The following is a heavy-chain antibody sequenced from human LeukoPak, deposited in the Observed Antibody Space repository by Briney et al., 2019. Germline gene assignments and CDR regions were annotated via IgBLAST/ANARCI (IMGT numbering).Heavy chain of an antibody. Sequence: EGSLRLSCAASGFTFSDYYMTWIRQAPGKGLEWVSYISSSSSYTEYADSVKGRFTISRDNAKNSVYLQMNSLRADDTAVYYCVREGGYGSGRGWFDPWGQGTLVTVSS. J-gene: IGHJ5*02. CDR2: ISSSSSYT. CDR1: GFTFSDYY. CDR3: VREGGYGSGRGWFDP. V-gene: IGHV3-11*05. D-gene: IGHD3-10*01.